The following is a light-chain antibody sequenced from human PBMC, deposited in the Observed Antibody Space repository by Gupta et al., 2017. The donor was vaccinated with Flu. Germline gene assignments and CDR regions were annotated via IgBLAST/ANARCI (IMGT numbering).Light chain of an antibody. CDR1: SSNIGAGYD. Sequence: ISCTGSSSNIGAGYDVHWYQQLPGTAPKLLIYGNSNRPSGVPDRFSGSKSGTSASLAITGLQAEDEADYYCQSYDSSLSVGVFGGGTKLTVL. J-gene: IGLJ2*01. CDR3: QSYDSSLSVGV. CDR2: GNS. V-gene: IGLV1-40*01.